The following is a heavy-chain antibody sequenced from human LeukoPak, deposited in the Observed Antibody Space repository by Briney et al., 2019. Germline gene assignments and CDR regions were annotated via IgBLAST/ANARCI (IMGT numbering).Heavy chain of an antibody. CDR1: GGSISSGSYY. CDR3: ARTPSNIAGRPTDY. CDR2: IYTSGST. J-gene: IGHJ4*02. D-gene: IGHD6-6*01. Sequence: SETLSLTCTVSGGSISSGSYYWSWIRQPAGKGLEWIGRIYTSGSTNYNPSLKSRVTISVDTSKNQFSLKLSSVTAADTAVYYCARTPSNIAGRPTDYWGQGTLVTVSS. V-gene: IGHV4-61*02.